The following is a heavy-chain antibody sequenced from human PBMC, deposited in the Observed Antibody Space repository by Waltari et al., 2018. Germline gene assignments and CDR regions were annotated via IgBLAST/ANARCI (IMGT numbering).Heavy chain of an antibody. Sequence: QLQLQESGPGLVKPSETLSLTFPVSGYPISRPTYYWGWIRQPPGKGLEWIGTRYHSGGTFYSPSLKSRVSISLDTSKSQFSLKLRSVTATDTAVYYCARGVAVGGNTHLDYWGQGALVTVSS. CDR2: RYHSGGT. CDR3: ARGVAVGGNTHLDY. CDR1: GYPISRPTYY. V-gene: IGHV4-39*07. J-gene: IGHJ4*02. D-gene: IGHD6-19*01.